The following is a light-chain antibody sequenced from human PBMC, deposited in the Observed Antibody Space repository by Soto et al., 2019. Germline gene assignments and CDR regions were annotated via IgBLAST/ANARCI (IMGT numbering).Light chain of an antibody. CDR3: SSYTSSSVV. CDR1: SSDVGGYNY. Sequence: VLPQPASVSGSPGQSITISCTGTSSDVGGYNYVSWYQQHPGKAPKLMIYEVSNRPLGVSNRFSGSKSGSTASLTISGLQAEDEADYYCSSYTSSSVVFGGGTKSPS. CDR2: EVS. V-gene: IGLV2-14*01. J-gene: IGLJ2*01.